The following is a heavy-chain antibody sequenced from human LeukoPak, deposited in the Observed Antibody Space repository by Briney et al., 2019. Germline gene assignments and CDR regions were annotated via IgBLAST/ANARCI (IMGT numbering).Heavy chain of an antibody. CDR1: GYTFTSYA. D-gene: IGHD3-22*01. J-gene: IGHJ4*02. CDR2: INTNTGNP. CDR3: ASTPLHYYYDSSLYFDC. V-gene: IGHV7-4-1*02. Sequence: ASVKVSCKASGYTFTSYAMNWVRQAPGQGLEWMGWINTNTGNPTYAQGFTGRFVFSLDTSVSTAYLQISSLKAEDTAVYYCASTPLHYYYDSSLYFDCWGQGTLVTVSS.